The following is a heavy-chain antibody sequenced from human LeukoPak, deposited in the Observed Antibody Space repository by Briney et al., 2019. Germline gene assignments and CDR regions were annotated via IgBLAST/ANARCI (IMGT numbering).Heavy chain of an antibody. J-gene: IGHJ4*02. CDR1: GFTFSNYW. D-gene: IGHD2-21*01. CDR2: IKEDGSEI. Sequence: GGSLRLSCAASGFTFSNYWMSWVRQAPGKGLEWVANIKEDGSEIYYVDSVKGRFTISGDNAKNSLYLQMSSLRAEDTAVYYCASQFWWAAVVGPALDCWGQGSLVTVSS. CDR3: ASQFWWAAVVGPALDC. V-gene: IGHV3-7*05.